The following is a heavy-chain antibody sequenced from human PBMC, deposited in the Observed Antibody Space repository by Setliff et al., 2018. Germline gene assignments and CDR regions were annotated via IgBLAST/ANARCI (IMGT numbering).Heavy chain of an antibody. CDR3: ARGWGSGWSKEGAFDI. V-gene: IGHV4-59*12. CDR2: INHSGST. D-gene: IGHD6-19*01. CDR1: GGSISSYY. Sequence: SETLSLTCTVSGGSISSYYWSWIRQSPGKGLEWIGYINHSGSTNYNPSLKSRVTISVDTSKNQFSLKLSSVTAADTAVYYCARGWGSGWSKEGAFDIWGQGTMVTVSS. J-gene: IGHJ3*02.